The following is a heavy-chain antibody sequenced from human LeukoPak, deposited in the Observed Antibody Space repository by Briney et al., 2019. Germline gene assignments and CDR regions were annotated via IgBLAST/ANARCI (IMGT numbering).Heavy chain of an antibody. CDR2: ISGNGGRT. Sequence: AGGSLRLSCAASGFTFNNYAMSWVRQAPGEGLEWVAAISGNGGRTYYTDSVKGRFTISRDNPKNTLYLLMNSLSAEDTALYYCAKEQTSSGYFDYWGQGTLVTVSS. CDR1: GFTFNNYA. V-gene: IGHV3-23*01. CDR3: AKEQTSSGYFDY. D-gene: IGHD3-10*01. J-gene: IGHJ4*02.